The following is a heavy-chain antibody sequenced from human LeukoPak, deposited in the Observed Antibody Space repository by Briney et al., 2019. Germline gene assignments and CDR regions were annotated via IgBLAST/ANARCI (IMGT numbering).Heavy chain of an antibody. V-gene: IGHV4-59*01. J-gene: IGHJ4*02. D-gene: IGHD6-13*01. CDR1: GGSFSGYY. CDR3: ASRGIFSSSWYFDY. Sequence: SETLSLTCAVYGGSFSGYYWSWIRQPPGKGLEWIGYIYYSGSTNYNPSLKSRVTISVDTSKNQFSLKLSSVTAADTAVYYCASRGIFSSSWYFDYWGQGTLVTVSS. CDR2: IYYSGST.